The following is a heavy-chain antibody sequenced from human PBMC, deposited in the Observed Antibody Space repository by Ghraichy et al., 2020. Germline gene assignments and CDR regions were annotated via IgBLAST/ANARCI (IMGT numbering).Heavy chain of an antibody. J-gene: IGHJ2*01. CDR1: SDSINNYY. CDR3: ARLGLLPWYFDV. CDR2: IYYSGST. V-gene: IGHV4-59*01. D-gene: IGHD7-27*01. Sequence: WGSLRLSCTVSSDSINNYYWSWIRQPPGKGLEWIGYIYYSGSTSYNPSLESRVTMSVDTSKNQFSLKVNSVTTADTAVYYCARLGLLPWYFDVWGRGALVTVSS.